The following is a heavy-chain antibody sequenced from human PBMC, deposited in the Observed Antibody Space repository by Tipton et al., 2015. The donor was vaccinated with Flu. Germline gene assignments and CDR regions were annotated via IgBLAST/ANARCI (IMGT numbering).Heavy chain of an antibody. J-gene: IGHJ6*02. Sequence: TLPLTCTVSGDSISSSNYYWGWIRQPPGKGLEWIGSIYYSGATYYSPSLKTRVTVSVDTSKNQFSLKLSSVTAADTAVYYCARDRSDPSGYNSGLPLYYYYYYGMDVWGQGTTVTVSS. CDR3: ARDRSDPSGYNSGLPLYYYYYYGMDV. CDR2: IYYSGAT. CDR1: GDSISSSNYY. D-gene: IGHD5-18*01. V-gene: IGHV4-39*07.